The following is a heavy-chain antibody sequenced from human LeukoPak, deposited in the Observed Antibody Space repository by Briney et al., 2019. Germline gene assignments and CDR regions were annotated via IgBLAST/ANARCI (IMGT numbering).Heavy chain of an antibody. CDR3: ARVERRRATIDY. Sequence: ASVKVSCKASGYTFTGYYMHWVRQAPGQGLEWMGWINPNSGGTSYAQKFQGRVTMTRDTSISTAYMELSRLRSDDTAVYYCARVERRRATIDYWGQGTLVTVSS. V-gene: IGHV1-2*02. J-gene: IGHJ4*02. CDR1: GYTFTGYY. CDR2: INPNSGGT. D-gene: IGHD5-24*01.